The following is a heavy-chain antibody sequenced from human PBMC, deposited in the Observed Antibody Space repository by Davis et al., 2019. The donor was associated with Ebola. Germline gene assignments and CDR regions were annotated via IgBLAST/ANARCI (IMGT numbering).Heavy chain of an antibody. CDR2: IYYSGST. V-gene: IGHV4-39*01. CDR1: GGSISSSSYY. CDR3: ASQRFITYYYDPY. Sequence: PSETLSLTCTVSGGSISSSSYYWGWIRQPPGKGLEWIGSIYYSGSTYYNPSLKSRVTISVDTSKNQFSLKLSSVTAADTAVYYCASQRFITYYYDPYWGQGTLVTVSS. D-gene: IGHD3-22*01. J-gene: IGHJ4*02.